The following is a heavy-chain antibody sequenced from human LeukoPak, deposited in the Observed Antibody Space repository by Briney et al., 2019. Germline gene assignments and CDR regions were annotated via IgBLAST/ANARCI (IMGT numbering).Heavy chain of an antibody. CDR1: GFTFSDYH. CDR2: ISSSGSTI. J-gene: IGHJ4*02. D-gene: IGHD2-2*01. V-gene: IGHV3-11*04. CDR3: ARPRGCGSSRCNNFDY. Sequence: PGGSLRLSCAASGFTFSDYHMSWIRQAPGKGLEWVSYISSSGSTIYYADSVRGRFTISRDNGKNSLYLQMNRLRAEDTAVYYCARPRGCGSSRCNNFDYWGQGTLVTVSS.